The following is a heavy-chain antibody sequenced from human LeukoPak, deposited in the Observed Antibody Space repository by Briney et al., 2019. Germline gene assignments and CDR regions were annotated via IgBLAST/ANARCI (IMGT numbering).Heavy chain of an antibody. CDR3: ARAHHSGSFGY. D-gene: IGHD1-26*01. CDR2: FNWNGGST. J-gene: IGHJ4*02. Sequence: AGGSLRLSCAASGFIFDDYGMSWVRQAPGKGLEWVSGFNWNGGSTGYADSVKGRFTISRDNAKNSLYLQMNSLRAEDTALYYCARAHHSGSFGYWGQGTLVTVSS. CDR1: GFIFDDYG. V-gene: IGHV3-20*04.